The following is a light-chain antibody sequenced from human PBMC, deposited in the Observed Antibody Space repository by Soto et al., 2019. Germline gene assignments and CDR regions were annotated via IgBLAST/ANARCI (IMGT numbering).Light chain of an antibody. CDR3: QQSYSTPLT. CDR2: AAS. Sequence: DFQITQSPSSLSASVEDRVIIACRASQSISNHLNWYQQKTGKAPKLLIYAASSLQSGVPSRFSGSGSGTDFTLTIRSMKTEDFATYYCQQSYSTPLTVGKGTRREIK. CDR1: QSISNH. J-gene: IGKJ5*01. V-gene: IGKV1-39*01.